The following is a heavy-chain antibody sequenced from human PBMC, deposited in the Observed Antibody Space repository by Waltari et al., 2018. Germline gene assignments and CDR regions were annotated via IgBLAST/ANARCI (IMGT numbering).Heavy chain of an antibody. Sequence: EVQLVESGGDLVQPGGSLRLSCAASGFTFSNIWMTWVGQAPGRGKRGVAKINPDGNDKYYVDSVKGRFTIARDNAKKSLYLQMDGLRAADTAIYHCTRGFFCGDKCDSVAFDIWGQGTMVTVSS. D-gene: IGHD2-15*01. CDR3: TRGFFCGDKCDSVAFDI. J-gene: IGHJ3*02. CDR2: INPDGNDK. CDR1: GFTFSNIW. V-gene: IGHV3-7*01.